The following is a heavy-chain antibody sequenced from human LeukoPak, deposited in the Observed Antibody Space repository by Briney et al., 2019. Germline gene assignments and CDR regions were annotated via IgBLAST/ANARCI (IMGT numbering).Heavy chain of an antibody. CDR2: ISAYNGNT. CDR3: ARVKGYYDSSGYYGY. V-gene: IGHV1-18*01. Sequence: ASVKVSCKASGYTFTSYGISWVRQAPGQGLEWMGWISAYNGNTNYAQKLQGRVTMTTDTSTSTAYMELKSLRSDDTAVYYCARVKGYYDSSGYYGYWGQGTLVTVSS. CDR1: GYTFTSYG. D-gene: IGHD3-22*01. J-gene: IGHJ4*02.